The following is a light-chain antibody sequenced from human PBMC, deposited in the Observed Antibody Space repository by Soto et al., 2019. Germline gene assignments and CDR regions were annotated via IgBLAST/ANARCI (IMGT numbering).Light chain of an antibody. Sequence: QSVLTQPPSASGTPGQRVTISCSGSTPSIGSNHVYWYQQLPGMAPKLLIYTNNQRPSGVPDRFSASKSGTSASLAISGLRSEDEADYYCEAWHDSLSGVMFGGGTQVTV. CDR3: EAWHDSLSGVM. CDR2: TNN. V-gene: IGLV1-47*02. J-gene: IGLJ3*02. CDR1: TPSIGSNH.